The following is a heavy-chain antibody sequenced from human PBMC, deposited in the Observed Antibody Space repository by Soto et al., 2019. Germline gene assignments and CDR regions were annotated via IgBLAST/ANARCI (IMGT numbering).Heavy chain of an antibody. D-gene: IGHD6-13*01. CDR2: INHSGST. CDR1: GGSFSGYY. CDR3: ASLEIAAAGTYDY. J-gene: IGHJ4*02. Sequence: QVQLQQWGAGLLKPSETLSLTCAVYGGSFSGYYWSWIRQPPGKGLEWIGEINHSGSTNYNPSLKSRVTISVDTSKHQFSLKLSSVTAADTAVYYCASLEIAAAGTYDYWGQGTLVTVSS. V-gene: IGHV4-34*01.